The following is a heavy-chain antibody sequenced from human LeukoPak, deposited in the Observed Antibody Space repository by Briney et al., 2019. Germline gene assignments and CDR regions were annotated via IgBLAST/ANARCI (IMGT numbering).Heavy chain of an antibody. J-gene: IGHJ4*02. Sequence: ASVKVSCKASGYTFTCYYMDWVRQAPGQGLEWMGWINPNSGGTNYAQKFQGRVTMTRDTSISTAYMELSRLRSDDTAVYYCARDDGGSGQWLVPYFDYWGQGTLVTVSS. CDR1: GYTFTCYY. CDR3: ARDDGGSGQWLVPYFDY. D-gene: IGHD6-19*01. V-gene: IGHV1-2*02. CDR2: INPNSGGT.